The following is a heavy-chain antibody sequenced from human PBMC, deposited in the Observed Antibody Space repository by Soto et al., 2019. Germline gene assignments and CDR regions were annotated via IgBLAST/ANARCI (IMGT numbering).Heavy chain of an antibody. CDR1: GGSISSYY. CDR3: ARVNYDILTGYYWVWFDY. Sequence: SETLSLTCTVSGGSISSYYWSWIRQPPGKGLEWIGYIYYSGSTNYNPSLKSRVTISVDTSKNQFSLKLSSVTAADTAVYYCARVNYDILTGYYWVWFDYWGQGTLVTVSS. CDR2: IYYSGST. V-gene: IGHV4-59*01. D-gene: IGHD3-9*01. J-gene: IGHJ4*02.